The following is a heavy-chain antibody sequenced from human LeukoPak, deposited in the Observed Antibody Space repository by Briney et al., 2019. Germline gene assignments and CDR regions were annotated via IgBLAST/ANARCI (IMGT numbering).Heavy chain of an antibody. CDR3: ARVTGGGDKRGGYFDY. V-gene: IGHV3-7*01. D-gene: IGHD2-21*02. CDR1: GFTFSSYW. Sequence: GGSLRLSCAASGFTFSSYWMSWVRQAPGKGLEWVANIKQEGSEKYYVDSVKGRFTIPRDNAKNSLYLQMNSLRAEDTAVYYCARVTGGGDKRGGYFDYWGQGTLVTVSS. CDR2: IKQEGSEK. J-gene: IGHJ4*02.